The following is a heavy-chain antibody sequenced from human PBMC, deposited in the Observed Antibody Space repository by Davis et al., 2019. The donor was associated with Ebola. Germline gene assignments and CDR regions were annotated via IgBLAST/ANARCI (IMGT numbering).Heavy chain of an antibody. CDR2: ISSSSSYI. J-gene: IGHJ4*02. V-gene: IGHV3-21*01. CDR1: GFTFSSYS. CDR3: ARDLDFWSGGYRVFDY. D-gene: IGHD3-3*01. Sequence: PGGSLRLSCAASGFTFSSYSMNWVRQAPGKGLEWVSSISSSSSYIYYADSVKGRFTISRDNAKNSLYLQMNSLRAEDTAVYYCARDLDFWSGGYRVFDYWGQGTLVTVSS.